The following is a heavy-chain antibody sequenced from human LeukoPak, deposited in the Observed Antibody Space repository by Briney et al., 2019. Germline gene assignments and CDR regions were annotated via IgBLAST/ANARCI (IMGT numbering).Heavy chain of an antibody. CDR1: GGSFSGYY. CDR2: INHSGST. CDR3: ARQYCSSTSRSLYYFDY. V-gene: IGHV4-34*01. J-gene: IGHJ4*02. D-gene: IGHD2-2*01. Sequence: PSETLSLTCAVYGGSFSGYYWSWIRQPPGKGLEWIGEINHSGSTNYNPSLKSRVTISVDTSKNQFSLKLSSVTAADTAVYYCARQYCSSTSRSLYYFDYWGQGTLVTVSS.